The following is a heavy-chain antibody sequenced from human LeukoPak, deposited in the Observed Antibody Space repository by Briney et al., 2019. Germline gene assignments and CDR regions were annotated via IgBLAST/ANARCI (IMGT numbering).Heavy chain of an antibody. D-gene: IGHD3-10*01. CDR3: ARTNYYGSGSYYPDL. CDR2: IYHSGSA. J-gene: IGHJ5*02. Sequence: SETLSLTCTVSGASMRTYYWSWIRQPPGKGLEWIGFIYHSGSADYNPSLKSRGTISVDTSKNQFSLKLSSVTAADTAVYYCARTNYYGSGSYYPDLWGQGTLVTVSS. V-gene: IGHV4-59*08. CDR1: GASMRTYY.